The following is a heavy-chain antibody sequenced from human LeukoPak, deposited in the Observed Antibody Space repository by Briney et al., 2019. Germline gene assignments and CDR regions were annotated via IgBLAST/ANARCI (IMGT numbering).Heavy chain of an antibody. CDR1: GFTFSSYW. D-gene: IGHD5-18*01. Sequence: TGGSLRLSCAASGFTFSSYWMHWVRQAPGKGLVWVSRINSDGSSTSYADSVKGRFTISRDNAKNTLYLQMNSLRAEDTAVYYCARGQWIQLWYGSGAFDIWGQGTMVTVPS. J-gene: IGHJ3*02. CDR3: ARGQWIQLWYGSGAFDI. CDR2: INSDGSST. V-gene: IGHV3-74*01.